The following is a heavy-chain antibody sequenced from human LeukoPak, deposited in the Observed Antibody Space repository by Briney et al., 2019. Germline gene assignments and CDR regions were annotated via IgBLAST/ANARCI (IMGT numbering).Heavy chain of an antibody. CDR2: INPNSGGT. CDR1: GYTFTGYY. J-gene: IGHJ4*02. D-gene: IGHD2-21*01. CDR3: ARDHCGGDCYNDY. Sequence: GASVKVSCKASGYTFTGYYMHWVRQAPGQGLEWMGWINPNSGGTNCAQKFQGRVTMTRDTSISTAYMELSRLRSDDTAVYYCARDHCGGDCYNDYWGQGTLVTVSS. V-gene: IGHV1-2*02.